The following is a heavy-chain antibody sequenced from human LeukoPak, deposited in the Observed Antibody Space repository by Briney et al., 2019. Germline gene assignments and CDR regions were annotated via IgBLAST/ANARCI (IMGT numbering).Heavy chain of an antibody. Sequence: PGGSLRLSCAASGFTFSNYEMNWVRQAPGKGLEWVSYISSSGSTIYYADSVKGRFTISRDNAKNSLYLQMNSLRAEDTAIYYCARDFYYGSGRFDYWGQGTLVTVSP. CDR1: GFTFSNYE. CDR3: ARDFYYGSGRFDY. CDR2: ISSSGSTI. J-gene: IGHJ4*02. V-gene: IGHV3-48*03. D-gene: IGHD3-10*01.